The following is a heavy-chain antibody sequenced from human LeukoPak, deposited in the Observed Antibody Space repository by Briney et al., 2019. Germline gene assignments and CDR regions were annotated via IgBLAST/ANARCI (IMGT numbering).Heavy chain of an antibody. CDR2: IIPIFGTA. D-gene: IGHD5-24*01. Sequence: GSSVKVSCKASGGTFSSYAISWVRQAPGQGLEWMGGIIPIFGTANYAQKFQGRVTITTDESTSTAYMELSSLRSEDTAVYYCARDRKEEMATIPVSAGWYYFDYWGQGTLVTVSS. V-gene: IGHV1-69*05. CDR3: ARDRKEEMATIPVSAGWYYFDY. CDR1: GGTFSSYA. J-gene: IGHJ4*02.